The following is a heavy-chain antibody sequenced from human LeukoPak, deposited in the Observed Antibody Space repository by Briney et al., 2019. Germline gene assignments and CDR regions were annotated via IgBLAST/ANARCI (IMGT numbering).Heavy chain of an antibody. CDR2: SNEDGSTT. CDR1: GFTFSSNW. CDR3: VRDDGYYGVDY. D-gene: IGHD3-10*01. V-gene: IGHV3-74*01. J-gene: IGHJ4*02. Sequence: GGSLRLSCAASGFTFSSNWMHWVRQAPGKGLVWVSRSNEDGSTTNYADSVKGRFTISRDNAKDTLYLQMNSLRVEDTALYYCVRDDGYYGVDYWGQGTVVTVSS.